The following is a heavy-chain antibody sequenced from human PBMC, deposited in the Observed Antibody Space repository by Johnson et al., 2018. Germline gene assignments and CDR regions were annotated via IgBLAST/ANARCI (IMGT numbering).Heavy chain of an antibody. CDR3: ASVLSSSWYGYYYYGMDV. CDR1: GYTFTSYD. Sequence: QVQLGESGAEVKKPGASVKVSCNASGYTFTSYDINWVRQATGQGLEWMGWMNPNSGNTGYAQRFQGRVTMTRNTSISTAYTERSSLRSEDTAVYYCASVLSSSWYGYYYYGMDVWGQGTTVTVSS. D-gene: IGHD6-13*01. J-gene: IGHJ6*02. CDR2: MNPNSGNT. V-gene: IGHV1-8*01.